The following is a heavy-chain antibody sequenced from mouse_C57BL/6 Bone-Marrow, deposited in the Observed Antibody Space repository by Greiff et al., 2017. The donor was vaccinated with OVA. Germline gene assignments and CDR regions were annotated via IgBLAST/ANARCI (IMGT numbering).Heavy chain of an antibody. Sequence: QVHVKQSGAELARPGASVKLSCKASGYTFTSYGISWVKQRTGQGLEWIGEIYPRSGNTYYNEKFKGKATLTADKSSSTAYMELRSLTSEDSAVYFCARRGVVAKRYYFDYWGQGTTLTVSS. CDR3: ARRGVVAKRYYFDY. J-gene: IGHJ2*01. CDR2: IYPRSGNT. D-gene: IGHD1-1*01. V-gene: IGHV1-81*01. CDR1: GYTFTSYG.